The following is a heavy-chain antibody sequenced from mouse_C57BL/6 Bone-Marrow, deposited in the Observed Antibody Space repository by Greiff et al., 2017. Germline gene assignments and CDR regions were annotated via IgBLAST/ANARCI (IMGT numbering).Heavy chain of an antibody. CDR1: GYTFTSYG. V-gene: IGHV1-81*01. J-gene: IGHJ4*01. CDR2: INPCSGNT. D-gene: IGHD1-1*01. CDR3: ARHYSLAY. Sequence: VQLQQSGAELARPGASVKLSCKASGYTFTSYGISWVRQRTGQGLEWIGAINPCSGNTYYNEKFKGKSTLTAYKSSSNEYMKLRSLTSEDSAVEVSARHYSLAYWGQGTPVTVS.